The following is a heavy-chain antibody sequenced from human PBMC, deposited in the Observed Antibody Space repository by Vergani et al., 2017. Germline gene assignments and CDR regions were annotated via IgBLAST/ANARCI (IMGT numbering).Heavy chain of an antibody. Sequence: EVQLVQSGAEVKKPGESLNISCQISGYSFTNYWIGWVRQMPGKGLEWMGIIHHADSDTRYSPSFQGQVTISVDKSISTAYLQRSSLRASDSAMYYCARLDGRDSSGSKYFDYWGQGTMVTVSS. V-gene: IGHV5-51*01. D-gene: IGHD3-22*01. CDR3: ARLDGRDSSGSKYFDY. CDR2: IHHADSDT. J-gene: IGHJ4*02. CDR1: GYSFTNYW.